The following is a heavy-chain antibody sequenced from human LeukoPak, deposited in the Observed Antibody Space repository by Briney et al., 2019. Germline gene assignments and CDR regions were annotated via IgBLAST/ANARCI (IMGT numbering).Heavy chain of an antibody. CDR1: GVSISGSNYY. CDR2: IYYSGST. CDR3: ASNVDIVASV. J-gene: IGHJ4*02. D-gene: IGHD5-12*01. V-gene: IGHV4-39*07. Sequence: PSETLSLTCTVSGVSISGSNYYWAWIRQSPGKGLEWLGSIYYSGSTYYNPSLDGRVTISLDTSKNHFSLKLNSVTPTDTAVYFCASNVDIVASVWGQGTLVTVSS.